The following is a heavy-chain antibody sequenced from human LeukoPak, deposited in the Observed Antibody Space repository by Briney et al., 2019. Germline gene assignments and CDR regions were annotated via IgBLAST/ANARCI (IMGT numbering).Heavy chain of an antibody. Sequence: GGSLRLSCAASGFTFSSYAMHWVRQAPGKGLEWVAVISYDGSNKYYADSVKGRFTISRDNSKNTLYLQMNSLRAEDTAVYYCASGIVGATTRYPDAFDIWGQGTMVTVSS. CDR2: ISYDGSNK. D-gene: IGHD1-26*01. CDR3: ASGIVGATTRYPDAFDI. J-gene: IGHJ3*02. CDR1: GFTFSSYA. V-gene: IGHV3-30*14.